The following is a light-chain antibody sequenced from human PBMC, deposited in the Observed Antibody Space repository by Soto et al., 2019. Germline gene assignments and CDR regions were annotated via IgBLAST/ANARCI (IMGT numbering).Light chain of an antibody. Sequence: QPALTHPASVSGSPVQAITITCTRTSRDVGGYYYVSWYQLHPGKAPKLFLYEVTNRPSGVSDRFSGSKSGNTASLTISGLQAEDAADYYCSSYTSSTAYVFGTGTKVTVL. CDR2: EVT. CDR1: SRDVGGYYY. CDR3: SSYTSSTAYV. J-gene: IGLJ1*01. V-gene: IGLV2-14*01.